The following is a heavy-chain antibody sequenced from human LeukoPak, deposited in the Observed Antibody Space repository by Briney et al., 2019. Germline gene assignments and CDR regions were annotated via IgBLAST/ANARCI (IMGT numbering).Heavy chain of an antibody. D-gene: IGHD2-2*01. CDR2: IRYDGSNK. J-gene: IGHJ6*04. V-gene: IGHV3-30*02. Sequence: GGSLRLSCAASGFTFSSYGMHWVRQAPGKGLEWVAFIRYDGSNKYYADSVKGRLTISRDNSKNTLYLQMNSLRAEDTAVYYCANLGLAGYCSSTSCRMGVWGKGTTVTVSS. CDR3: ANLGLAGYCSSTSCRMGV. CDR1: GFTFSSYG.